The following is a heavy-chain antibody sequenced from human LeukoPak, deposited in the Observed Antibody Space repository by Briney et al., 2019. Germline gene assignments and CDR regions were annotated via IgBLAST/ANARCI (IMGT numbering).Heavy chain of an antibody. V-gene: IGHV3-30*18. CDR2: ISYDGSNK. CDR3: AKDGRGSYTPFDY. CDR1: GFTFSSYG. J-gene: IGHJ4*02. Sequence: GRSLRLSCAASGFTFSSYGMHWVRQAPGKGLEWVAVISYDGSNKYYADSVKGRFTISRDNSKNTLYLQMNSLRAEDTAVCYCAKDGRGSYTPFDYWGQGTLVTVSS. D-gene: IGHD1-26*01.